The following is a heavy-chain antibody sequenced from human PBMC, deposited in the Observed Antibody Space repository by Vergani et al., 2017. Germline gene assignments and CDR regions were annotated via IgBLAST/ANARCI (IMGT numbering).Heavy chain of an antibody. CDR3: ARPNSLSMDV. J-gene: IGHJ6*03. D-gene: IGHD4-23*01. V-gene: IGHV3-48*01. CDR2: ISGSSSTI. CDR1: GFSFSTYS. Sequence: EVQLVESGGALVQRGGSLRLSCAASGFSFSTYSMNWVRQAPGKGLEWVSYISGSSSTIYYADSVKGRFTISRDNAQNSLYLQMNSLRAEDTAVYYCARPNSLSMDVWGKGTPVTVSS.